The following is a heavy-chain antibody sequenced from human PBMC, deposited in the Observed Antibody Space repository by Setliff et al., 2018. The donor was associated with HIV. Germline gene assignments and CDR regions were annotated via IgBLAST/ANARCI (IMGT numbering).Heavy chain of an antibody. CDR2: IYYSGST. CDR3: ARGGGGGGYFDS. D-gene: IGHD3-16*01. CDR1: GGSISSYY. V-gene: IGHV4-59*08. Sequence: SETLSLTCTVSGGSISSYYWSWIRQPPGKGLEWIGYIYYSGSTNYNPSLKSRVTISVDTSKNQFSLRLSSVTAADTAVYYCARGGGGGGYFDSWGQGTLVTVSS. J-gene: IGHJ4*02.